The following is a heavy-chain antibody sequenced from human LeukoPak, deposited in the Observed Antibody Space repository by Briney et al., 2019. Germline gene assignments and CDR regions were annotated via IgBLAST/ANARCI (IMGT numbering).Heavy chain of an antibody. CDR3: AKDNYYGSGSYVDY. CDR1: GFTFSSHA. V-gene: IGHV3-23*01. J-gene: IGHJ4*02. Sequence: PGGSLRLSCAASGFTFSSHAMSGLRQAPGKGGEWGSTISGSGGSTYYAAPVKGRFTISRDNSKNTLYLQMNSLRAEGTAVYYCAKDNYYGSGSYVDYWGQGTLVTVSS. D-gene: IGHD3-10*01. CDR2: ISGSGGST.